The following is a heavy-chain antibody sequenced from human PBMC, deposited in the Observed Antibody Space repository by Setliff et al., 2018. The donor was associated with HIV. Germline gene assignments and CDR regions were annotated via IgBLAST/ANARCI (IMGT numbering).Heavy chain of an antibody. V-gene: IGHV4-39*01. J-gene: IGHJ1*01. CDR1: GGLISSSGSY. CDR3: ATPGYDDDVFGYFRF. Sequence: SETLSLTCTVSGGLISSSGSYWGWIRQPPGKGLECIGNIYSTERTYYKLSLGSRVTISIDTSKNQLSPNVNSVTAADTATYYCATPGYDDDVFGYFRFWGRGTLVTVSS. D-gene: IGHD5-12*01. CDR2: IYSTERT.